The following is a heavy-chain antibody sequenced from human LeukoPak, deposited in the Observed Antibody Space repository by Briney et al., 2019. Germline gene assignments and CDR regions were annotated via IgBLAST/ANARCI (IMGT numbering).Heavy chain of an antibody. CDR3: ARVHTSSWDNWFDP. D-gene: IGHD6-13*01. V-gene: IGHV4-4*07. CDR1: GGSISTFY. J-gene: IGHJ5*02. CDR2: VYSSGDH. Sequence: SETLSLTCTVSGGSISTFYWSWIRQSAGQGLQWIGRVYSSGDHKYNPSLNSHVTMSVDTSKSQISLRLNSVTAADTAVYYCARVHTSSWDNWFDPWGQGLRVTVSS.